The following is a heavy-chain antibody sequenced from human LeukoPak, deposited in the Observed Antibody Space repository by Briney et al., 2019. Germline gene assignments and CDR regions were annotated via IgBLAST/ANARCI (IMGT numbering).Heavy chain of an antibody. D-gene: IGHD1-26*01. CDR3: ARWSGSYYSGDDAFDI. Sequence: ASVKVSCKASGYTFTGYYMHWVRQAPGQGLEWMGWINPNSGGTNYAQKFQGRVTMTRDTSISTAYMELGRLRSDDTAVYYCARWSGSYYSGDDAFDIWGQGTMVTVSS. J-gene: IGHJ3*02. V-gene: IGHV1-2*02. CDR2: INPNSGGT. CDR1: GYTFTGYY.